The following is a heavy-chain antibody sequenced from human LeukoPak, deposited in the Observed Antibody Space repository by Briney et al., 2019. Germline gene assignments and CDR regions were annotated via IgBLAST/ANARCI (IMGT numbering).Heavy chain of an antibody. D-gene: IGHD3-22*01. J-gene: IGHJ1*01. CDR1: GFTFDDYA. CDR2: ISWNSGSI. V-gene: IGHV3-9*01. Sequence: GGSLRLSCAASGFTFDDYAMHWVRQAPGKGLEWVSGISWNSGSIGYADSVKGRFTISRDNAKNSLYLQMNSLRAEDTALYYCAKDSDEYYYDSSGPSDRVCFQHWGQGTLVTVSS. CDR3: AKDSDEYYYDSSGPSDRVCFQH.